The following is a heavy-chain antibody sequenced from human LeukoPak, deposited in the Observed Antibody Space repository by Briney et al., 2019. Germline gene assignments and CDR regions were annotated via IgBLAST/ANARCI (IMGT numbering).Heavy chain of an antibody. CDR1: GYTFTSYG. D-gene: IGHD6-13*01. V-gene: IGHV1-18*01. Sequence: ASVKVSCKASGYTFTSYGISWVRQAPGQGLEWMGWISAYNGNTNYAQKLQGRVTVTTDTSTSTAYMELRSLRSDDTAVYYCARAPSHSSSWLSDWYFDLWGRGTLVTVSS. J-gene: IGHJ2*01. CDR3: ARAPSHSSSWLSDWYFDL. CDR2: ISAYNGNT.